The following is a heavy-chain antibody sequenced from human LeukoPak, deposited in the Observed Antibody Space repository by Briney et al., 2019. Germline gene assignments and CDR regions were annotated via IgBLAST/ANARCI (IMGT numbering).Heavy chain of an antibody. CDR2: IHHSGTT. CDR3: ARVVRYFDWSPGWYFDL. CDR1: GASISSYY. Sequence: NPSETLSLTCTVSGASISSYYWSWIRQPPGKGLEWIGCIHHSGTTKHNPSLKSRATISVDTSKNQFSLTLYSVTAADTAVYYCARVVRYFDWSPGWYFDLWGRGTLVTASS. V-gene: IGHV4-59*08. D-gene: IGHD3-9*01. J-gene: IGHJ2*01.